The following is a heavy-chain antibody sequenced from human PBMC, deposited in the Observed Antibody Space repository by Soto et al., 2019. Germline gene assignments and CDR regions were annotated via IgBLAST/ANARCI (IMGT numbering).Heavy chain of an antibody. CDR2: INHSGST. CDR3: ARGWEVPERRITMIVVVIPEQPKFDY. V-gene: IGHV4-34*01. D-gene: IGHD3-22*01. CDR1: GGSFSGYY. Sequence: SETLSLTCAVYGGSFSGYYWSWIRQPPGKGLEWIGEINHSGSTNYNPSLKSRVTISVDTSKNQFSLKLSSVTAADTAVYYCARGWEVPERRITMIVVVIPEQPKFDYWGQGTLVTVSS. J-gene: IGHJ4*02.